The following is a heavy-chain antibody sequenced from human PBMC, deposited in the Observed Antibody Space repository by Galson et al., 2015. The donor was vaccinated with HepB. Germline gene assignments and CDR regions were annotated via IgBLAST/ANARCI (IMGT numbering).Heavy chain of an antibody. CDR3: ARKSNIVVVVAAYGMDV. V-gene: IGHV3-30*04. D-gene: IGHD2-15*01. Sequence: SLRLSCAASGFTFSSYAMHWVRQAPGKGLEWVAVISYDGSNKYYADSVKGRFTISRDNSKNTLYLQMNSLRAEDTAVYYCARKSNIVVVVAAYGMDVWGQGTTVTVSS. CDR1: GFTFSSYA. J-gene: IGHJ6*02. CDR2: ISYDGSNK.